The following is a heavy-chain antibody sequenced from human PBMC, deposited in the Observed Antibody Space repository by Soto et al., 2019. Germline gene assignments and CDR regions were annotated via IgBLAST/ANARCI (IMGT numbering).Heavy chain of an antibody. CDR3: ARVTMVIRDSDHFGVDV. V-gene: IGHV4-38-2*02. J-gene: IGHJ6*02. CDR1: GFPISSTYS. Sequence: SETLSLTCLVSGFPISSTYSWGWIRQPPGKGLEWIGSTSHSGTTSYSPSLTSRVSISVDTSKNQVSLKLTFVTAADTAVYFCARVTMVIRDSDHFGVDVWGHGTTVTVSS. D-gene: IGHD4-17*01. CDR2: TSHSGTT.